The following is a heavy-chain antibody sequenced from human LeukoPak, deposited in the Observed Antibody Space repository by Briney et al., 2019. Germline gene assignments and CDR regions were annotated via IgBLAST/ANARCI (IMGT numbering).Heavy chain of an antibody. Sequence: PGGSLRLSCAASEFTFSSYWMSWVRQAPGKGLEWVANINEDGSVEDYVDSVKGRYTISRDNARNSLYLQMNSLRAEDTAVYYCARGGAVRPDYWGQGTLVTVSS. D-gene: IGHD6-6*01. CDR3: ARGGAVRPDY. CDR2: INEDGSVE. CDR1: EFTFSSYW. J-gene: IGHJ4*02. V-gene: IGHV3-7*01.